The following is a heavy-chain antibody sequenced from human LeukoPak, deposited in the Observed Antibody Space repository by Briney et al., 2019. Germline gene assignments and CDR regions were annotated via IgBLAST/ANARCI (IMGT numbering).Heavy chain of an antibody. J-gene: IGHJ6*02. Sequence: SGGSLRLSCAASGFNFDDYGMSRVRQAPGKGLEWVAGINWNGDGSGYVDAVKGRFTVSRDNAKSSLYLQMNSLRVEDTALYYCARRGYNFFYGMDVWGQGTTVTDS. CDR1: GFNFDDYG. CDR3: ARRGYNFFYGMDV. CDR2: INWNGDGS. D-gene: IGHD5-12*01. V-gene: IGHV3-20*04.